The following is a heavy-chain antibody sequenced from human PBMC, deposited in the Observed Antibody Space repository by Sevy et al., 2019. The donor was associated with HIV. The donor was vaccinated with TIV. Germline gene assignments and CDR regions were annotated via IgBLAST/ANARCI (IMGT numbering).Heavy chain of an antibody. CDR2: VSYDGTKK. CDR1: RFTFGSFA. CDR3: SRQNGDYEFAFDY. Sequence: GGSLRLSCAASRFTFGSFAMHWVRQAPGKGLEWVAAVSYDGTKKHYSDSVEGRFTVSRDNAKNTLFLQMNSLRPEDTAVYYCSRQNGDYEFAFDYWGQGTLLTVSS. J-gene: IGHJ4*02. D-gene: IGHD4-17*01. V-gene: IGHV3-30*04.